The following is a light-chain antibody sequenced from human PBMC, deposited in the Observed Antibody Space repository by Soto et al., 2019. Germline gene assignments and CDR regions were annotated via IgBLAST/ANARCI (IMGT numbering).Light chain of an antibody. V-gene: IGKV1-5*01. CDR1: QSVTSW. J-gene: IGKJ1*01. Sequence: DIQMTQSPSTLPASVGDRVTINCRASQSVTSWLAWYQQKPGKAPKLLIHDATSLESGVPSRFSGSGSGTEFTLTISSLQADDFATYYCHQYKTYSWTFGQGTKVEFK. CDR2: DAT. CDR3: HQYKTYSWT.